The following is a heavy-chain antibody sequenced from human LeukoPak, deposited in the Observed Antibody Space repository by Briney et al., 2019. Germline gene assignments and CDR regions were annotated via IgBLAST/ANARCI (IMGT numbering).Heavy chain of an antibody. CDR2: ISWDGGST. V-gene: IGHV3-43D*03. D-gene: IGHD3-10*01. CDR1: GFTFDDYA. CDR3: AKDQSLFPLSSGSYHSPEYYGMDV. Sequence: GGSLRLSCAASGFTFDDYAMHWVRQAPGKGLEWVSLISWDGGSTYYADSVKGRFTISRDNSKNSLYLQMNSLRAEDTALYYCAKDQSLFPLSSGSYHSPEYYGMDVWGQGTTVTVSS. J-gene: IGHJ6*02.